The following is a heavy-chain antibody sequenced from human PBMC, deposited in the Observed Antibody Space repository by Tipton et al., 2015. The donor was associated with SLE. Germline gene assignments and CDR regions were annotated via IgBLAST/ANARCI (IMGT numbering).Heavy chain of an antibody. Sequence: SLRLSCATSGFTFRIYWMTWVRQAPGKGLECVASINQDGSEQHYVDSVKGRFTISRDNARDSLYLQMNTLRADDTAVYYCARGGMGIAVAGEFDSWGQGTLVTVSS. CDR1: GFTFRIYW. D-gene: IGHD6-19*01. V-gene: IGHV3-7*03. CDR3: ARGGMGIAVAGEFDS. CDR2: INQDGSEQ. J-gene: IGHJ4*02.